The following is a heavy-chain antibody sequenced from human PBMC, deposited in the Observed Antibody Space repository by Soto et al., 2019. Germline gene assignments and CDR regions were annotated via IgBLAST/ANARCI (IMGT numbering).Heavy chain of an antibody. J-gene: IGHJ6*03. CDR1: GYTFTSYY. CDR2: IKPSGGST. Sequence: QVQLVQSGAEVKKPGASVKVSCKASGYTFTSYYMHWVRQAPGQGLEWMGIIKPSGGSTSYAQKFQGRVTMTRDTSTSTVYMELSSLRSEDTAVYYCARGASMVRGVIISWYYYYYMDVWGKGTTVTVSS. V-gene: IGHV1-46*03. D-gene: IGHD3-10*01. CDR3: ARGASMVRGVIISWYYYYYMDV.